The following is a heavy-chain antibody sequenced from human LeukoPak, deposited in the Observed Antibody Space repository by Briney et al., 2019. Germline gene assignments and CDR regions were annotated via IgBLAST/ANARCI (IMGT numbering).Heavy chain of an antibody. J-gene: IGHJ4*02. Sequence: SETLSLTCTVSGGSISSSSYYWGWIRQPPGKGMEWIGSIYYSGSTYYNPPLKSRVTISVDTSKSQFSLKLSSVTAADTAVYYCARVDSQLDYWGQGTLVTVSS. CDR3: ARVDSQLDY. D-gene: IGHD5-12*01. V-gene: IGHV4-39*07. CDR1: GGSISSSSYY. CDR2: IYYSGST.